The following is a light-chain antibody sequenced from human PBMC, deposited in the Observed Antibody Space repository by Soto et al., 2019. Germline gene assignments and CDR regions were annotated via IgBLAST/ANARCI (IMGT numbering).Light chain of an antibody. CDR3: SSYTSSSTLYV. CDR2: EVS. J-gene: IGLJ1*01. CDR1: SSDVGAYNY. V-gene: IGLV2-14*01. Sequence: QSVLTQPASVSGSPGQSITISCIGTSSDVGAYNYVSWYQQHPGKAPKLMIYEVSNRPSGASNRFSGSKSGNTASLTISGLQAEDEADYYCSSYTSSSTLYVFGTGTKVTVL.